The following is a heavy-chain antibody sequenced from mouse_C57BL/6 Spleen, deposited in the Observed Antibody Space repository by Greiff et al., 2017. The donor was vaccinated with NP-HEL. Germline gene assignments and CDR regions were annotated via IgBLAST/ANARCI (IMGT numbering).Heavy chain of an antibody. CDR3: ARSLYDGSYWYFDV. Sequence: QVQLQQPGAELVKPGASVKLSCKASGYTFTSYWMHWVKQRPGRGLEWIGRIDPNRGGTTYNEKFKRKATLTVAKPTSTADMQRSSLTSEDSAVYYCARSLYDGSYWYFDVWGTGTTVTVSS. J-gene: IGHJ1*03. CDR1: GYTFTSYW. V-gene: IGHV1-72*01. D-gene: IGHD2-3*01. CDR2: IDPNRGGT.